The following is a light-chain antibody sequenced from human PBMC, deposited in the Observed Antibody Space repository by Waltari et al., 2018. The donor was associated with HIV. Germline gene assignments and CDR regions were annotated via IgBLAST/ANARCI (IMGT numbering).Light chain of an antibody. V-gene: IGLV2-11*01. CDR2: DVS. J-gene: IGLJ2*01. Sequence: QSALTQPRPVSGSPGQSVTISCTGSRSDVGGYNYVSWYQQHPTKHPNLIIYDVSKRPSGVPDRFAGSKSVNRASLTISGLQAEDKADYYCYSYAGSLLFGGGTKLTVL. CDR1: RSDVGGYNY. CDR3: YSYAGSLL.